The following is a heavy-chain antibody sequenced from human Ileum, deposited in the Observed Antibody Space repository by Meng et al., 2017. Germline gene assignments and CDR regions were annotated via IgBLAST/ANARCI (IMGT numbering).Heavy chain of an antibody. J-gene: IGHJ4*02. Sequence: QVQLQESGPGLVKPSQTLFLTCTVSGGSISSGGYYWSWIRQHPGKGLEWIGYIYYSGTTYYNPSLKSRVTISVDTSKNQFSLKLSSVTAADTAVYYCAREPPAAAGTGADYWGQGTLVTVSS. CDR3: AREPPAAAGTGADY. D-gene: IGHD6-13*01. V-gene: IGHV4-31*03. CDR2: IYYSGTT. CDR1: GGSISSGGYY.